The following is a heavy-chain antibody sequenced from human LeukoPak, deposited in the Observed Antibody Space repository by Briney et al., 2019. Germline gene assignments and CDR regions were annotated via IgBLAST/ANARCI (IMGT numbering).Heavy chain of an antibody. Sequence: SETLSLTCAVYGGSFSGYYWSWIRQPPGKGLEWIGEINHSGSTNYNPSLKSRVTISVDTSKNQFSLKMSSVTAADTAVYYCADGGYSYGPFDYWGQGTLVTVSS. D-gene: IGHD5-18*01. J-gene: IGHJ4*02. CDR2: INHSGST. V-gene: IGHV4-34*01. CDR3: ADGGYSYGPFDY. CDR1: GGSFSGYY.